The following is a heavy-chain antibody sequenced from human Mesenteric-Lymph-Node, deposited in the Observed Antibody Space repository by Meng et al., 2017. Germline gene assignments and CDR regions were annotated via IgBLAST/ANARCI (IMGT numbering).Heavy chain of an antibody. CDR1: GFTFSSYE. D-gene: IGHD5-12*01. J-gene: IGHJ4*02. CDR2: IKQDGSEQ. CDR3: AREVATTVDY. Sequence: GESLKISCAASGFTFSSYEMNWVRQAPGKGLEWVANIKQDGSEQWYVESVKSRFTISRDNAKNSLYLQMNTLTVEDTAVYYCAREVATTVDYWGQGTRVTGYS. V-gene: IGHV3-7*01.